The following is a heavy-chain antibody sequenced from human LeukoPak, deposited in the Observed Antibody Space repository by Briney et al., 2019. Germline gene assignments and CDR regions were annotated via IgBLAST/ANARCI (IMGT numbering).Heavy chain of an antibody. CDR2: ISGSGGST. Sequence: GGSLRLSCAASGFTFSSYAMSWVRQAPGKGLEWVSAISGSGGSTYYADSVKGRFTISRDNSKNTLYLQMNSLRAEDTAVYYCAKEGEYYYYDSSGYYLDYWGQGTLVTVSS. J-gene: IGHJ4*02. V-gene: IGHV3-23*01. CDR3: AKEGEYYYYDSSGYYLDY. CDR1: GFTFSSYA. D-gene: IGHD3-22*01.